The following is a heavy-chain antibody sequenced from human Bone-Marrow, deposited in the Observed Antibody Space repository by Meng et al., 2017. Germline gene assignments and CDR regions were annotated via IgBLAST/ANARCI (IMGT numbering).Heavy chain of an antibody. Sequence: GESLKISCAASGFTFSTYWMNWVRQAPGKGLEWVANIKPDGSAQYYVDSVKGRFTISRDNAKNSLYLQMNSLRAEDTAVYYCARGCSGGSCYGGFDYWGQGTLVTVSS. V-gene: IGHV3-7*03. CDR1: GFTFSTYW. CDR3: ARGCSGGSCYGGFDY. D-gene: IGHD2-15*01. J-gene: IGHJ4*02. CDR2: IKPDGSAQ.